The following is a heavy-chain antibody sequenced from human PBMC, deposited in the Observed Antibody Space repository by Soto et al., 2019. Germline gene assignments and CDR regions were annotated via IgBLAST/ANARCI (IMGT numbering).Heavy chain of an antibody. Sequence: PSETLSLTCAVYGGSFSGYYWSWIRQPPGKGLEWIGEINHSGSTNYNPSLKSRVTISVDTSKNQFSLKLSSVTAADTAVYYCARERGTMVREVIPSGYYGMDVWGQETTVTVSS. CDR3: ARERGTMVREVIPSGYYGMDV. V-gene: IGHV4-34*01. CDR1: GGSFSGYY. CDR2: INHSGST. J-gene: IGHJ6*02. D-gene: IGHD3-10*01.